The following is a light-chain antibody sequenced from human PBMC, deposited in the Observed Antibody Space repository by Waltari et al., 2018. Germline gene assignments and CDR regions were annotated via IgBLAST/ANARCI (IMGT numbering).Light chain of an antibody. CDR3: QQYNNWPLT. CDR2: GAS. V-gene: IGKV3-15*01. J-gene: IGKJ4*01. Sequence: EIVMTQSPATLSVSPGERATLSCRASQSVSSNLAWYQQKPGQAPRHLIYGASTRATGIPARFSGSGSGKEFTLTISSLQSEDFAVYYCQQYNNWPLTFGGGTKVEIK. CDR1: QSVSSN.